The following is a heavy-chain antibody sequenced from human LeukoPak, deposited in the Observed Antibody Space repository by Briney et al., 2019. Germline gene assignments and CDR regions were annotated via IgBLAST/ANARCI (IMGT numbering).Heavy chain of an antibody. Sequence: WETLSLTCTVSGDSITNSYWNWIRQPPGRGLEWTGCISYGGSTNYNPSLKSRVIISRDTSKNQFSLELTSVTAADTAIYYCAKRIIEARENGDSNWLDPWGQGTLVTVSS. CDR2: ISYGGST. D-gene: IGHD4-17*01. J-gene: IGHJ5*01. CDR1: GDSITNSY. CDR3: AKRIIEARENGDSNWLDP. V-gene: IGHV4-59*08.